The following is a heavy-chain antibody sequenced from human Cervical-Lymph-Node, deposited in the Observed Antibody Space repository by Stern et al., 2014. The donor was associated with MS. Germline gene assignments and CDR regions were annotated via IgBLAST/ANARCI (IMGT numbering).Heavy chain of an antibody. CDR2: ISAYNGNT. Sequence: HVQLVESGAEVKKPGASVKVSCKASGYTFTNYGITWVRQAPGQGLEWMGWISAYNGNTNYAQKLQGRVTMTTDTSTSTAYMELRTLRSDDTAVYYCAREEDGDNWYFQHWGQGTLVTVSS. CDR1: GYTFTNYG. CDR3: AREEDGDNWYFQH. V-gene: IGHV1-18*01. J-gene: IGHJ1*01. D-gene: IGHD4-17*01.